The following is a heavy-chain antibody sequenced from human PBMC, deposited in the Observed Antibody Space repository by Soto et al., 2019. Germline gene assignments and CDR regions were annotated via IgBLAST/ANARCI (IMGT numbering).Heavy chain of an antibody. J-gene: IGHJ5*02. CDR3: ARDPDNRENWFDP. CDR1: GGSFISYA. Sequence: SVNVSCKASGGSFISYAISWVRQAPGQGLEWMGGTIPIFGTANYAQKFQGRVTITADESTSTAYMELSSLRSEDTAVYYCARDPDNRENWFDPWGQGTLVTVSS. D-gene: IGHD1-20*01. V-gene: IGHV1-69*13. CDR2: TIPIFGTA.